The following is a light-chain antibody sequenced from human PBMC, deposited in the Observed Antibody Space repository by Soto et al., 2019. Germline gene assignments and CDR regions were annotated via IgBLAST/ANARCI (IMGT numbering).Light chain of an antibody. J-gene: IGKJ2*01. V-gene: IGKV4-1*01. CDR2: WAS. CDR3: QQYYSTPYT. CDR1: QSDLYSSNNKNY. Sequence: DIVMTQSPDSLAVSLGERATINCKSSQSDLYSSNNKNYLTWYQQKPGQPPKLLIYWASTRESGVPHRFSGSGSGTDFTLTISSLQAEDVAVYYCQQYYSTPYTFGQGTKLEIK.